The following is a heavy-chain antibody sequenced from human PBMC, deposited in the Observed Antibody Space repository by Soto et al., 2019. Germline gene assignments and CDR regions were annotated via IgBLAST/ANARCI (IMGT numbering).Heavy chain of an antibody. V-gene: IGHV5-10-1*01. D-gene: IGHD3-10*01. J-gene: IGHJ6*02. CDR3: ASQRERGNYYYSGMDD. Sequence: ESLKIPCKGSGYSLTHCWISWVRQMPGKGLEWMGRIDPSDSYTNYRPSFQAHVLISADKSSSTAYQQWSSLNASDTAMYYCASQRERGNYYYSGMDDWGQGTTVTVSS. CDR2: IDPSDSYT. CDR1: GYSLTHCW.